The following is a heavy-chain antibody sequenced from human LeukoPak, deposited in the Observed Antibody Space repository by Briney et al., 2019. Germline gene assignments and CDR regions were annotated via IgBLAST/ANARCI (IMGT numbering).Heavy chain of an antibody. CDR1: GGSFRGYY. D-gene: IGHD3-22*01. Sequence: PSETLSLTCAVYGGSFRGYYWSWIRQPPGKGLEWIGEINHSGSTNYNPSLKSRVTISVDTSKNQFSLKLSSVTAADTAVYYCARDGPFYDSTGYFSLVSDYWGQGTLVTVSS. J-gene: IGHJ4*02. CDR2: INHSGST. CDR3: ARDGPFYDSTGYFSLVSDY. V-gene: IGHV4-34*01.